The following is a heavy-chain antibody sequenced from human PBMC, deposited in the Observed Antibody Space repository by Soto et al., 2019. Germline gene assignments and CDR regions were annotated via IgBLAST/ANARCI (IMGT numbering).Heavy chain of an antibody. J-gene: IGHJ4*02. CDR3: ERLIGNSGLDS. CDR1: GDSVSSNHAT. CDR2: TYYRSKWYY. V-gene: IGHV6-1*01. D-gene: IGHD3-22*01. Sequence: SQTLSLTCAISGDSVSSNHATWDWIRQSPSRGLEWLGRTYYRSKWYYDYALSVKSRITINPDTSNNQLSLQLNSVTPDDTAVFYLERLIGNSGLDSGGRETLVPL.